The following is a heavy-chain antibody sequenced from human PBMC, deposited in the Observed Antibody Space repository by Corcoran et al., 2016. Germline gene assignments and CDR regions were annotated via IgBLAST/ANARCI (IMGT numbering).Heavy chain of an antibody. CDR3: ARDYYYDSSGQYYYGMDV. V-gene: IGHV1-18*01. CDR2: ISAYNGNT. J-gene: IGHJ6*02. CDR1: GYTFTSYG. Sequence: QVQLVQSGAEVKKPGASVKVSCKASGYTFTSYGISWVRQAPGQGLEWMGWISAYNGNTNYAQKLQGRVTMNTDKSTSTAYMELRSLRSDDTAVYYCARDYYYDSSGQYYYGMDVWGQGTTVTVSS. D-gene: IGHD3-22*01.